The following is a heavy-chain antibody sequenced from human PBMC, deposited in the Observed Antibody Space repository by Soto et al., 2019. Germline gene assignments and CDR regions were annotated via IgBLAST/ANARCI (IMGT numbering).Heavy chain of an antibody. Sequence: QVQLVQSGAEVKKPGASVKVSCKASGYTFTSYYMHWVRQAPGQGLEWMGIIHPSGSTTYAQKFQGRVTMTSDTSTSTVYMDLSSLRSEDTAVYYCAAVSSTTSYPPWGQGTLVTVSS. V-gene: IGHV1-46*01. CDR3: AAVSSTTSYPP. CDR1: GYTFTSYY. J-gene: IGHJ5*02. D-gene: IGHD2-2*01. CDR2: IHPSGST.